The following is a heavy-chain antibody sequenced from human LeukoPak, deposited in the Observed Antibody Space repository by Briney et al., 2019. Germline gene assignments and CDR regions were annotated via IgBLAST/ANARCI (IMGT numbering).Heavy chain of an antibody. CDR3: ASQANFYDSSGYFRP. D-gene: IGHD3-22*01. CDR1: GDSINSGGYY. Sequence: PSETLCLTRTVSGDSINSGGYYWTWIRQHPGRGLEWIGYIFYSGGTYYNPSLRSRATLSLDTSKNQFSLNLNSVTAADTAVYYCASQANFYDSSGYFRPWGQGTLVTVSS. V-gene: IGHV4-31*03. J-gene: IGHJ1*01. CDR2: IFYSGGT.